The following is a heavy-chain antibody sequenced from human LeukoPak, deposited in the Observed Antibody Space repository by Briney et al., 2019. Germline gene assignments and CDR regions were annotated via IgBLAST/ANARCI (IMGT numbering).Heavy chain of an antibody. CDR1: GFSFSSYG. Sequence: ERSLRLSCAASGFSFSSYGMHWVRQAPGKGLEWVAVIWYDGTNKYYADSVKGRFTISRDNSKNTLYLQMNSLRAEDTAVYYCATDHRGFSYANYYYYSWGQGTLVTVSS. CDR2: IWYDGTNK. J-gene: IGHJ4*02. V-gene: IGHV3-33*01. CDR3: ATDHRGFSYANYYYYS. D-gene: IGHD3-16*01.